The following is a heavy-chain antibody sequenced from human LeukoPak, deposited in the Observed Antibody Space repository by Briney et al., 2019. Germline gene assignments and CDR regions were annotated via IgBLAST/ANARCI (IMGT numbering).Heavy chain of an antibody. CDR1: GFTFSSYA. CDR3: APTYYDILTGYR. J-gene: IGHJ4*02. D-gene: IGHD3-9*01. Sequence: GGSLRLSCAASGFTFSSYAMSWVRQAPGKGLEWVPGISGSGGSTYYADSVKGRFTTSRDNSKNTLYLQMNSLRAEDTAVYYCAPTYYDILTGYRWGQGTLVTVSS. V-gene: IGHV3-23*01. CDR2: ISGSGGST.